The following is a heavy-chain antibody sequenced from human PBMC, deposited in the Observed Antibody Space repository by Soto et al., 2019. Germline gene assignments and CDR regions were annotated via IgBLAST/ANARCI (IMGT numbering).Heavy chain of an antibody. CDR2: IGSDGGGT. Sequence: PGGSLRLSCSASGFTFGTYAMHWVRLAPGKGLEYVSAIGSDGGGTYYVDSVKGRFTISRGNAKNSLYLQMNSLRAEDTAVYYCATEGDYYDSSGFGIFDYWGQGTLVTVSS. J-gene: IGHJ4*02. CDR3: ATEGDYYDSSGFGIFDY. D-gene: IGHD3-22*01. V-gene: IGHV3-64*04. CDR1: GFTFGTYA.